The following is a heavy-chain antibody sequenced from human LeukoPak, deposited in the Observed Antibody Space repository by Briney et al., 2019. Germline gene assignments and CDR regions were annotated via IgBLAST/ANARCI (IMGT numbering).Heavy chain of an antibody. CDR1: GGTFSSYA. V-gene: IGHV1-18*01. CDR3: ARVSLSLVRGVTIKTIDY. J-gene: IGHJ4*02. D-gene: IGHD3-10*01. CDR2: ISAYNGNT. Sequence: GASVKVSCKASGGTFSSYAISWVRQAPGQGLEWMGWISAYNGNTNYAQKLQGRVTMTTDTSTSTAYMELRSLRSDDTAVYYCARVSLSLVRGVTIKTIDYWGQGTLVTVSS.